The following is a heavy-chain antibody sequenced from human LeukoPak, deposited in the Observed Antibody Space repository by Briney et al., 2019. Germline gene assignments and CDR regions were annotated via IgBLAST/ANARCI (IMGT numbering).Heavy chain of an antibody. CDR1: GFTFSYSC. J-gene: IGHJ4*02. V-gene: IGHV3-74*01. CDR2: ISSDGST. D-gene: IGHD6-19*01. Sequence: GGSLRLSCAASGFTFSYSCMHWVRQAPGKGLVWVSRISSDGSTVYADFVKGRVTISRDNAKNTLYLQINSRREEDTAVYYCGGSTGWPGYWGQGTLVSVSS. CDR3: GGSTGWPGY.